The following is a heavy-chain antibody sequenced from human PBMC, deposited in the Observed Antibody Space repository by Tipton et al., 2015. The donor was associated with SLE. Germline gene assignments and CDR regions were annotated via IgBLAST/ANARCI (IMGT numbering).Heavy chain of an antibody. CDR2: VYDSRNS. CDR1: GASITSHY. D-gene: IGHD3-3*01. V-gene: IGHV4-59*11. CDR3: ARARFHLEHYYYAMDV. Sequence: TLSLTCTVSGASITSHYWTWIRQTLGKGLEWVGTVYDSRNSNYNPSLRSRITISLDTSKNQFSLKLSSVTTADTAVYYCARARFHLEHYYYAMDVWGQGTTVTVSS. J-gene: IGHJ6*02.